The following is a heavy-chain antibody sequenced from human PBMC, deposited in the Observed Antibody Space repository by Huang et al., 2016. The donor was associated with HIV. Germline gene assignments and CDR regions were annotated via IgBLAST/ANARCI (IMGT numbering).Heavy chain of an antibody. CDR2: IVPLFSVT. Sequence: VQLVQSGAEVKRPGTSVKISCKASGGSFNSLAFNWVLQAPGQGLQSMGGIVPLFSVTNYAEKFRGRLTISADKSTSTVFMELRGLTSEDTAVFFCAREGQTWYGKPIAAFEIWGQGTTVSVSP. D-gene: IGHD6-13*01. V-gene: IGHV1-69*10. CDR1: GGSFNSLA. J-gene: IGHJ3*02. CDR3: AREGQTWYGKPIAAFEI.